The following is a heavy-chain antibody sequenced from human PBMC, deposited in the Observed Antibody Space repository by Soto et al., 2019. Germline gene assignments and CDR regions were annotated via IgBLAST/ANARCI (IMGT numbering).Heavy chain of an antibody. V-gene: IGHV5-10-1*01. CDR3: ARHSGGYWNYVGYYYYGMDV. Sequence: GESLKISCNGSGYSFTSYWISWVRQMPGKGLEWMGRIDPSDSYTDYSPSFQGHVTISADKSISTAYLQWSSLKASDTAMYYCARHSGGYWNYVGYYYYGMDVWGQGTTVTVSS. CDR2: IDPSDSYT. D-gene: IGHD1-7*01. CDR1: GYSFTSYW. J-gene: IGHJ6*02.